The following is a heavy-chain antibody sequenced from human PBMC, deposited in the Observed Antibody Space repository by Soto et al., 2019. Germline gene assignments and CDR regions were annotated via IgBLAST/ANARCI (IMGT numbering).Heavy chain of an antibody. Sequence: PGGSLRLSCAASGFTFSNDWMNWVRRAPGKGLEWVARIKTVTDGGTTDYAAPVKGRFFISRDDSKSTLYLQMNSLKTEDTAIYYCMTHAVIYSRGHWGQGTLVTVSS. CDR2: IKTVTDGGTT. CDR1: GFTFSNDW. CDR3: MTHAVIYSRGH. J-gene: IGHJ4*02. D-gene: IGHD6-25*01. V-gene: IGHV3-15*01.